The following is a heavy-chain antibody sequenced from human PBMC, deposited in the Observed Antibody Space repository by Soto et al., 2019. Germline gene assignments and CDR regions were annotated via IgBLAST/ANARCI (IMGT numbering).Heavy chain of an antibody. V-gene: IGHV4-34*01. CDR2: INHSGST. Sequence: SETLSLTCAVYGGSFGGYYWSWIRQPPGKGLEWIGEINHSGSTNYNPSLKSRVTISVDTSKNQFSLKLSSVTAADTAVYYCARGPLFEWVPMEEYHFDYRGKGTLVTVYS. CDR3: ARGPLFEWVPMEEYHFDY. J-gene: IGHJ4*02. CDR1: GGSFGGYY. D-gene: IGHD3-9*01.